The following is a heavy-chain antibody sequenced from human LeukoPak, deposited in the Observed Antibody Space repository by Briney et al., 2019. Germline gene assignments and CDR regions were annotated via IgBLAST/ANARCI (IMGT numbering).Heavy chain of an antibody. Sequence: PGGSLRLSCAASGFTFSNYAMHWVRQAPGKGLEWMSFISYDDTNKYYADSVKGRFTISRDNSKNTLYLQMNSLRPEDTALYYCARDPTVPYSLFDYWGQGALVTVSS. V-gene: IGHV3-30-3*01. CDR2: ISYDDTNK. D-gene: IGHD4-11*01. CDR1: GFTFSNYA. J-gene: IGHJ4*02. CDR3: ARDPTVPYSLFDY.